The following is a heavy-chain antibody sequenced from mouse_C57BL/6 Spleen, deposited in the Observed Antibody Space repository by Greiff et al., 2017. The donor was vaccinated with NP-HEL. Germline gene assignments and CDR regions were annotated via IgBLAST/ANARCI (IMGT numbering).Heavy chain of an antibody. V-gene: IGHV1-19*01. Sequence: EVQLVESGPVLVKPGASVKMSCKASGYTFTDYYMNWVKQSHGKSLEWIGVINPYNGGTSYNQKFKGKATLTVDKSSSTAYMELNSLTSEDSAVYYCARGDYDYDGWGVDYWGQGTTLTVSS. CDR2: INPYNGGT. J-gene: IGHJ2*01. CDR1: GYTFTDYY. CDR3: ARGDYDYDGWGVDY. D-gene: IGHD2-4*01.